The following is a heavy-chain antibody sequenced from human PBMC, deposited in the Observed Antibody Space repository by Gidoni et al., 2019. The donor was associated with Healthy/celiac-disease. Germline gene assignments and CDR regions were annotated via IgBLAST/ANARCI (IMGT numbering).Heavy chain of an antibody. Sequence: QVQLVQSGAEVKKPGSPVKVCCKASGGTFSSYAISWVRQAPGQGLEWMGGIIPIFGTANYAQKFQGRVTITADESTSTAYMGLSSLRSEDTAVYYCAREQQLDYYYYMDVWGKGTTVTVSS. J-gene: IGHJ6*03. D-gene: IGHD6-13*01. CDR1: GGTFSSYA. V-gene: IGHV1-69*01. CDR2: IIPIFGTA. CDR3: AREQQLDYYYYMDV.